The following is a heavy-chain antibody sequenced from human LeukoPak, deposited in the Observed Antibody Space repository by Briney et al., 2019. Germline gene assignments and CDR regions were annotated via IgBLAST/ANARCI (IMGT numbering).Heavy chain of an antibody. J-gene: IGHJ3*02. CDR2: IYPGDPDT. V-gene: IGHV5-51*01. Sequence: GESLKISCKGSGYSFTSYWIGWVRQMPGKGLEWMGIIYPGDPDTRYSPSFQGQVTISADKSISTAYLQWSSLKASDTAMYYCARRGRDSSGWTTLGAFDIWGQGTMVTVSS. D-gene: IGHD6-19*01. CDR1: GYSFTSYW. CDR3: ARRGRDSSGWTTLGAFDI.